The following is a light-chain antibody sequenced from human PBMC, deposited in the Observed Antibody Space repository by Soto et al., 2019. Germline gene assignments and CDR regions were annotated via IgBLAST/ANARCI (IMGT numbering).Light chain of an antibody. CDR3: QLSQQRSDWPPIT. Sequence: ETVLTQSPAPMSLSPGERATLSCRASQSVSSYLAWYQQKPGQAPRLLIYDASNRATGIPARFSGSGSGTDFTLTISSLEPEDFAVYYCQLSQQRSDWPPITFGQGTRLEIK. J-gene: IGKJ5*01. V-gene: IGKV3-11*01. CDR2: DAS. CDR1: QSVSSY.